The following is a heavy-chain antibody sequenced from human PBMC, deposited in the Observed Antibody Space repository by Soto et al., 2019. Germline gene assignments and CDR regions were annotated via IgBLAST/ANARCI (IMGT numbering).Heavy chain of an antibody. J-gene: IGHJ4*02. CDR1: GYTFTGYY. D-gene: IGHD6-25*01. Sequence: VASVKVSCKVSGYTFTGYYMHWVRQAPGQGLEWMGWINPNSGGTNYAQKFQGRVTMARDTSISTAYMELSRLRSDDTAVYYCAILRTHSGVDYWGQGTLVTVSS. V-gene: IGHV1-2*02. CDR3: AILRTHSGVDY. CDR2: INPNSGGT.